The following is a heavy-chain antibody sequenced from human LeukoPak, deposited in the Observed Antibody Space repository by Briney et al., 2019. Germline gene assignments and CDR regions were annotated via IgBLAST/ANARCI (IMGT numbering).Heavy chain of an antibody. D-gene: IGHD1-26*01. CDR2: ISAYNGNT. CDR3: ARDPTLSGSYYGVFDY. V-gene: IGHV1-18*01. Sequence: ASVKVSCKASVYTFTSYGISWVRQAPGQGLEWMGWISAYNGNTNYAQKLQGRVTMTTDTSTSTAYMELRSLRSDDTAVYYCARDPTLSGSYYGVFDYWGQGTLVTVSS. CDR1: VYTFTSYG. J-gene: IGHJ4*02.